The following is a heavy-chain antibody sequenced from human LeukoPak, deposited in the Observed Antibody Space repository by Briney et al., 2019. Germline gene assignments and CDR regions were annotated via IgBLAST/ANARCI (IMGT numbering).Heavy chain of an antibody. Sequence: GGSLRLSCAGSGFTFSTYWMTWVRQAPGKGLEWVANINQHGSESYYVDSVEGRFLISRDNAKNTLYLHMSNLRGDDMAVYYCARGGLFRYGGTSGDYWGQGPLVTVSS. J-gene: IGHJ4*02. V-gene: IGHV3-7*01. CDR3: ARGGLFRYGGTSGDY. CDR1: GFTFSTYW. D-gene: IGHD4/OR15-4a*01. CDR2: INQHGSES.